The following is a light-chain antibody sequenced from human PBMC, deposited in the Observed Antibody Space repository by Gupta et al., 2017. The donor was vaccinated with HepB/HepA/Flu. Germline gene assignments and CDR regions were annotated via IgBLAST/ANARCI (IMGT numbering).Light chain of an antibody. CDR3: HSYNTTMSGVG. Sequence: QSVLTPPRPASVAPGHRVTISCTGSTPTIGAVHDVHWYQHLPGKAPKLLIYDNSNRPSGVPDRFSGSKSGNTASLTITGLQAEDEADYYCHSYNTTMSGVGFGGGTNLTVL. CDR2: DNS. CDR1: TPTIGAVHD. V-gene: IGLV1-40*01. J-gene: IGLJ2*01.